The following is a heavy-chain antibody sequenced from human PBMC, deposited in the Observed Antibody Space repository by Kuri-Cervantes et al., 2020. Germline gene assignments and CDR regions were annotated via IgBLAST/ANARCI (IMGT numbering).Heavy chain of an antibody. CDR2: IYYSGST. J-gene: IGHJ6*02. CDR1: GGSISSYY. D-gene: IGHD5-18*01. CDR3: ARVVTPYYYYGMDV. Sequence: SETLSLTCTVSGGSISSYYWSWIRQPAGKGLEWIGHIYYSGSTNYNPSLKSRVTISVDTSKNQFSLKLSSVTAADTAVYYCARVVTPYYYYGMDVWGQGTTVTVSS. V-gene: IGHV4-59*01.